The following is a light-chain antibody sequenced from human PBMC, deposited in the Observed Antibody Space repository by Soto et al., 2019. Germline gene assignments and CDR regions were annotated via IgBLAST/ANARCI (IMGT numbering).Light chain of an antibody. J-gene: IGKJ4*01. V-gene: IGKV3-15*01. Sequence: IVMTQSPATVSVSPGESTILSCRASRTIGTNLGWYQQKPGQAPRLLISKTSNRATGVPARFSGSGSGTEFTLTITSLQSEDIAVYYCQQYADWPLTFGGGTKVDIK. CDR2: KTS. CDR3: QQYADWPLT. CDR1: RTIGTN.